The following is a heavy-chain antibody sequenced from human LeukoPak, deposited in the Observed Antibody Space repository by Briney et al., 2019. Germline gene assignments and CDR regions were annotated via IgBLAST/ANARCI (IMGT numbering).Heavy chain of an antibody. Sequence: TSETLSLTCTVSGVSITSYYWSWIRQPPGKGLEWIGSIYYSGSTNYSPSLKSRVTISIDTSKNQFSLKLTSVTAADTAVYYCARSFASGTYSWYFDLWGRGTLVTVSS. D-gene: IGHD3-10*01. CDR2: IYYSGST. J-gene: IGHJ2*01. CDR1: GVSITSYY. V-gene: IGHV4-59*01. CDR3: ARSFASGTYSWYFDL.